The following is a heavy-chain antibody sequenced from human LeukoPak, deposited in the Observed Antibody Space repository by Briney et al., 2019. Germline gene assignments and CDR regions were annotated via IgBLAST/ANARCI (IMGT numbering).Heavy chain of an antibody. CDR3: ARGPSNPYCYDSSGYYXRLDY. J-gene: IGHJ4*02. Sequence: ASVKVSCKASGYTFTSYYMHWVRQAPGQGLEWMGIINPSGGSTSYAQKFQGRVTVTRDTSTSTVYMELSSLRSEDTAVYYCARGPSNPYCYDSSGYYXRLDYWGQGTLVTVSS. CDR2: INPSGGST. CDR1: GYTFTSYY. V-gene: IGHV1-46*01. D-gene: IGHD3-22*01.